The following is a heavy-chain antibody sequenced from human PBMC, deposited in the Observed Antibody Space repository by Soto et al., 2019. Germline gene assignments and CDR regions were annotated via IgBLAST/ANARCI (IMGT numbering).Heavy chain of an antibody. D-gene: IGHD6-19*01. V-gene: IGHV2-26*01. CDR3: ARILFGRSVAGGYFYMDV. CDR2: IFSNDEK. J-gene: IGHJ6*03. CDR1: GFSLSNGKVG. Sequence: GSCPTLVNPTETLTLTCTVSGFSLSNGKVGVSWIRQPPGKALEWLAHIFSNDEKSYRTSLKSRLTISEDTSKSRVVLTMTNVDPVDTATYYCARILFGRSVAGGYFYMDVWGKGTTVTVSS.